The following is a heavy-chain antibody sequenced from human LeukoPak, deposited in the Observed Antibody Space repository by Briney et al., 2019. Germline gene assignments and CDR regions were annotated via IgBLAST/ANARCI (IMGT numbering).Heavy chain of an antibody. Sequence: GGSLRLSCAASGFTFSSYAMSWVRQAPGKGLEWVSAISGSGGSTYYADSVKGRFTIFRDNSKNTLYLQMNSLRAEDTAVYYCAKDPSKLDWFDPWGQGTLVTVSS. CDR2: ISGSGGST. V-gene: IGHV3-23*01. CDR3: AKDPSKLDWFDP. CDR1: GFTFSSYA. J-gene: IGHJ5*02.